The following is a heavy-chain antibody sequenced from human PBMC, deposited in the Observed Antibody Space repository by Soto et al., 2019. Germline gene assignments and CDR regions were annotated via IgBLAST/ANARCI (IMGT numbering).Heavy chain of an antibody. V-gene: IGHV4-31*03. Sequence: QVQLQESGPGLVKPSQTLSLTCTVSGGSISSGGYYWSWIRQHPGKGLEWIGYIYYSGRTYYNPSLKSRVTISVDTSKNQFSLKLSSVTAADTAVYYCARDIVVVTSTPYNWFDPWGQGTLVTVSS. CDR1: GGSISSGGYY. D-gene: IGHD2-21*02. CDR2: IYYSGRT. CDR3: ARDIVVVTSTPYNWFDP. J-gene: IGHJ5*02.